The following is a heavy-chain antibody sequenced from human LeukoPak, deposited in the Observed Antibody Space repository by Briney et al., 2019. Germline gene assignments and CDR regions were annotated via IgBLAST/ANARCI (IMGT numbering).Heavy chain of an antibody. V-gene: IGHV1-2*02. CDR2: INPNSGGT. Sequence: GASVKVSCKASGYTFTGYYMHWVRQAPGQGLEWMGWINPNSGGTNYAQKFQGRVTMTRDTSISTAYMELSRLRSDDTAVYYCARPSAYDSSALGLDYWGQGTLVTDSS. CDR1: GYTFTGYY. CDR3: ARPSAYDSSALGLDY. D-gene: IGHD3-22*01. J-gene: IGHJ4*02.